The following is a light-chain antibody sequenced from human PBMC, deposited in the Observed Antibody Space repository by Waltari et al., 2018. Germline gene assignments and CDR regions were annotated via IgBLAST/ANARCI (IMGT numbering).Light chain of an antibody. CDR1: GSNVGRNY. Sequence: QSVVTQPPSASETPGQRVTISCSGSGSNVGRNYVPWYQQVPGTAPKFVIYRNDRRPSGVPDRFSGSKSGTSASLAISGLRSEDEADYYCAVWDDSVSGWVFGGGTKLTVL. CDR3: AVWDDSVSGWV. CDR2: RND. V-gene: IGLV1-47*01. J-gene: IGLJ3*02.